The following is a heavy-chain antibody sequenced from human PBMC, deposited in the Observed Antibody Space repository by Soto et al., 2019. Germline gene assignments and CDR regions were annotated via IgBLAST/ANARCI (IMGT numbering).Heavy chain of an antibody. CDR2: IYYSGTT. CDR1: GGSIITYY. Sequence: SETLSRTCSVSGGSIITYYCTWIRQPPGKGLEWIGYIYYSGTTSYNPSLRSRVTISVDTSKNQFSLKLSSVTAADTAVYYCARLGAYYQSLDPWGPGTLVTVSS. D-gene: IGHD3-22*01. V-gene: IGHV4-59*08. J-gene: IGHJ5*02. CDR3: ARLGAYYQSLDP.